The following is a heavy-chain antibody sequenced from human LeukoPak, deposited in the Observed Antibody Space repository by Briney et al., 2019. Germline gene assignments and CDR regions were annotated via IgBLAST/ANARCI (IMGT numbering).Heavy chain of an antibody. Sequence: GASVKVSCKASGYTFTSYGISWVRQAPGQGLEWMGWISAYNGNTNYAQKLQGRVTMTTDTSTSTAYMELRSLRSDDTAVYYCARDWGTYGDSDWYFDLWGRGTLVTVSS. V-gene: IGHV1-18*01. D-gene: IGHD4-17*01. CDR1: GYTFTSYG. CDR2: ISAYNGNT. CDR3: ARDWGTYGDSDWYFDL. J-gene: IGHJ2*01.